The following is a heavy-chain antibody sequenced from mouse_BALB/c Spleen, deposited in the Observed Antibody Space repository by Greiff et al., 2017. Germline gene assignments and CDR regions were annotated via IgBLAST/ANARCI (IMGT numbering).Heavy chain of an antibody. CDR2: INPYNDGT. CDR1: GYTFTSYV. CDR3: AREGRGVGDYDGSWFAY. V-gene: IGHV1-14*01. J-gene: IGHJ3*01. D-gene: IGHD2-4*01. Sequence: VQLKQSGPELVKPGASVKMSCKASGYTFTSYVMHWVKQKPGQGLEWIGYINPYNDGTKYNEKFKGKATLTSDKSSSTAYMELSSLTSEDSAVYYCAREGRGVGDYDGSWFAYWGQGTLVTVSA.